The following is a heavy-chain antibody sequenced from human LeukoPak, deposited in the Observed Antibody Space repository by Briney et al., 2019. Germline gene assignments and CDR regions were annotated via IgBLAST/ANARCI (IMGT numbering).Heavy chain of an antibody. J-gene: IGHJ6*02. CDR3: ASLPTPIGYYDYYYSYGMDV. CDR1: GFTFSSYA. CDR2: ISRSSETI. Sequence: GGSLRLSCAASGFTFSSYAMNWVRQAPGKGLEWLSYISRSSETILYANSVQGRVTISRDNAKNSLYLQMNSLRAEDTAVYYCASLPTPIGYYDYYYSYGMDVWGQGTTVTVSS. D-gene: IGHD3-3*01. V-gene: IGHV3-48*01.